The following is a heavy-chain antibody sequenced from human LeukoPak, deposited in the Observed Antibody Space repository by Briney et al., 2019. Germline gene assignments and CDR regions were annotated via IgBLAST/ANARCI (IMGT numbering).Heavy chain of an antibody. D-gene: IGHD3-22*01. CDR3: VRGRYCDSGGFYLS. J-gene: IGHJ4*02. Sequence: GGSLRLSCAASGFTFSSYEMNWVRQAPGKGLEWISYISNSGSTIYYVDSVKGRFTVSRDNAKNSLFLQMNSLRAEDTAVYYCVRGRYCDSGGFYLSWGQGTLVTVSS. CDR2: ISNSGSTI. V-gene: IGHV3-48*03. CDR1: GFTFSSYE.